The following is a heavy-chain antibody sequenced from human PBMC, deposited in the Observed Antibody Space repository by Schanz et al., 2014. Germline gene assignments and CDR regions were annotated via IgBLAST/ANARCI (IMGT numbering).Heavy chain of an antibody. J-gene: IGHJ3*02. CDR3: ARDYYDILTGYPYDTFDI. V-gene: IGHV1-2*06. Sequence: QVQLVQSGAEVKKPGASMKVSCKASGRTFIVYHVLHWVRQAPGQGLEWMGRISPNSGDTNYAQKFQGRVTMTRDTSISTAYMELRRLRSDDTAVYYCARDYYDILTGYPYDTFDIWGQGTMVTVSS. D-gene: IGHD3-9*01. CDR1: GRTFIVYH. CDR2: ISPNSGDT.